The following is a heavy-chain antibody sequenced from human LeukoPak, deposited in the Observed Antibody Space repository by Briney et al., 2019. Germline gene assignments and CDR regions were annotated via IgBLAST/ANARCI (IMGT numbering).Heavy chain of an antibody. CDR3: ARQISGNKDY. D-gene: IGHD1/OR15-1a*01. CDR1: GGFISSSSYY. CDR2: IYYSGGT. Sequence: NPSETLSLTCTVSGGFISSSSYYWGWIRQPPGKGLEWIASIYYSGGTYYNPSLKSRVTISVDTSKNQFSLNLSFVTAADTAIYYCARQISGNKDYWGQGTLVTVSS. J-gene: IGHJ4*02. V-gene: IGHV4-39*01.